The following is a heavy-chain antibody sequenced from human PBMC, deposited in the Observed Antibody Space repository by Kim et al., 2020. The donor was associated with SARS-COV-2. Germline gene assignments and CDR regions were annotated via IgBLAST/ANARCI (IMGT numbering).Heavy chain of an antibody. CDR2: IIPIFGTA. CDR3: ARTGYCSGGSCYSEYDY. CDR1: GGTFSSYA. V-gene: IGHV1-69*13. J-gene: IGHJ4*02. D-gene: IGHD2-15*01. Sequence: SVKVSCKASGGTFSSYAISWVRQAPGQGLEWMGGIIPIFGTANYAQKFQGRVTITADESTSTAYMELSSLRSEDTAVYYCARTGYCSGGSCYSEYDYWGQGTLVTVSS.